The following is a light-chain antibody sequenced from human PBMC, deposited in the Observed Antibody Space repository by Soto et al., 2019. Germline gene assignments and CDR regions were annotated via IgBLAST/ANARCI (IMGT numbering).Light chain of an antibody. CDR3: SSYTSSSTVI. Sequence: QSALTQPASVSGSPGQSITISCTGTSSDVGGYNYVSWYQQHPGKAPKLIIYEVSNRPSGVSNRFSGSKSGNTASLTISGLQAEDEADYYCSSYTSSSTVIIGGGTKLTVL. J-gene: IGLJ2*01. CDR2: EVS. V-gene: IGLV2-14*01. CDR1: SSDVGGYNY.